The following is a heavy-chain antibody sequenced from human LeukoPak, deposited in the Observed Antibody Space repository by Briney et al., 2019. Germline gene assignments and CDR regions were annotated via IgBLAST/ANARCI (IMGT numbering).Heavy chain of an antibody. CDR2: ISANNGDT. CDR3: ARDFFHGHCASVGCFLLDY. V-gene: IGHV1-18*01. CDR1: GYTFTRYG. Sequence: VASVKVSCKASGYTFTRYGISWVRQAPGQGLEWMGWISANNGDTNSAQKFQGRVTMTTDTSTSTAYMELRSLRSDDTAVYYCARDFFHGHCASVGCFLLDYWGQGSVVTVSS. D-gene: IGHD2-15*01. J-gene: IGHJ4*02.